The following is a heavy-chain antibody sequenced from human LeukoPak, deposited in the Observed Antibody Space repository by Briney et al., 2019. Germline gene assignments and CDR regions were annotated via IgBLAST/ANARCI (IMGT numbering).Heavy chain of an antibody. J-gene: IGHJ3*02. CDR1: GGPINSGYS. CDR2: IYISGSI. Sequence: SETLPLTCTVSGGPINSGYSWTWIRQPAGKGLEWIGRIYISGSIDYNVSLKSRITISMDTSKNQFSLEMSSVTAADTAVYYCTRGWSSGGVFDIWGQGTMVTVSS. CDR3: TRGWSSGGVFDI. V-gene: IGHV4-61*02. D-gene: IGHD6-19*01.